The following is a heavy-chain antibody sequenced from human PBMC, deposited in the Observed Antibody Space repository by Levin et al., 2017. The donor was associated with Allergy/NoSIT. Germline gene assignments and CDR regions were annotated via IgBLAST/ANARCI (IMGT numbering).Heavy chain of an antibody. D-gene: IGHD5-12*01. CDR3: TRVSRRDSGYVGYDYGMDG. J-gene: IGHJ6*02. CDR2: IRSKAYGGTT. CDR1: GFTFGDYA. Sequence: PGGSLRLSCTASGFTFGDYAMSWFRQAPGKGLEWVGFIRSKAYGGTTEYAASVKGRFTISRDDSKSIAYLQMNSLKTEDTAVYYCTRVSRRDSGYVGYDYGMDGWGQGTTVTVSS. V-gene: IGHV3-49*03.